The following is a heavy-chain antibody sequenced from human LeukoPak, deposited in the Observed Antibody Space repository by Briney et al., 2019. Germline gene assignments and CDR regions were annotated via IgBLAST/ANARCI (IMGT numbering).Heavy chain of an antibody. CDR1: GFTFSDYS. D-gene: IGHD7-27*01. CDR2: IFSRSIYT. V-gene: IGHV3-11*05. Sequence: GGSLRLSCAASGFTFSDYSMNWLRQAPGKGLEWVSYIFSRSIYTNYADSVKGRFTISRDNAENSLFLQMSSLKAEDTAVYHCARAGTGEGALDIWGQGTMVAVSS. J-gene: IGHJ3*02. CDR3: ARAGTGEGALDI.